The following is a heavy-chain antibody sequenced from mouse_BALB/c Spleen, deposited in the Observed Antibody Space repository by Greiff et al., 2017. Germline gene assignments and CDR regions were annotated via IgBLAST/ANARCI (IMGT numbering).Heavy chain of an antibody. CDR2: IRSKSNNYAT. V-gene: IGHV10-1*02. CDR1: GFTFNTYA. J-gene: IGHJ2*01. Sequence: EVKLMESGGGLVQPKGSLKLSCAASGFTFNTYAMNWVRQAPGKGLEWVARIRSKSNNYATYYADSVKDRFTISRDDSQSMLYLQMNNLKTEDTAMYYCVKGFDYWGQGTTLTVSS. CDR3: VKGFDY.